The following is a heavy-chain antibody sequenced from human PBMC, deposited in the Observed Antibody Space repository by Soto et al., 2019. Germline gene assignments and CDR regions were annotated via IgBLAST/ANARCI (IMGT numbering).Heavy chain of an antibody. CDR1: GGSVSGFSYY. D-gene: IGHD1-26*01. J-gene: IGHJ6*02. V-gene: IGHV4-61*01. Sequence: SETLSLTCTVSGGSVSGFSYYWSWIRQPPGKGLEWLGYVYSGGGTNYNPSLKSRVTISVDTFKNQFSLMLSSVTATDTAVYYCARDARMPIDLGGYYYYGMDVWGQGTTVTVSS. CDR3: ARDARMPIDLGGYYYYGMDV. CDR2: VYSGGGT.